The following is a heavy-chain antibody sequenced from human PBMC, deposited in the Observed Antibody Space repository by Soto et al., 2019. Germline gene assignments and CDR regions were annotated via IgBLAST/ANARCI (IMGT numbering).Heavy chain of an antibody. V-gene: IGHV4-4*07. CDR2: IYTSGST. D-gene: IGHD1-26*01. Sequence: ETLSLTCTVSGGSISSYYWSWIRQPAGKGLEWIGRIYTSGSTNYNPSLKSRVTMSVDTSKNQFSLKLSSVTAADTAVYYCARDFFTVGYYYYGMDVWGQGATVTVSS. J-gene: IGHJ6*02. CDR3: ARDFFTVGYYYYGMDV. CDR1: GGSISSYY.